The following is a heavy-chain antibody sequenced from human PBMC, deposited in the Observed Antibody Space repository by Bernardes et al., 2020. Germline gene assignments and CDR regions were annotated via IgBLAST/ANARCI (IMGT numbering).Heavy chain of an antibody. Sequence: GGSLRLSCAASGFTFSSYAMSWVRQAPGKGLEWVSAISGSGGSTYYADSVKGRFTISRDNSKNTLYLQMNSLRAEDTAVYYCAKEGEYYDFWSGPPGYWGQGTLVTVSS. CDR1: GFTFSSYA. V-gene: IGHV3-23*01. D-gene: IGHD3-3*01. CDR3: AKEGEYYDFWSGPPGY. J-gene: IGHJ4*02. CDR2: ISGSGGST.